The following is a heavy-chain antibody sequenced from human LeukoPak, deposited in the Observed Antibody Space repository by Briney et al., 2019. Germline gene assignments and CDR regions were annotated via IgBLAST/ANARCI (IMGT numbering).Heavy chain of an antibody. CDR1: GYTFTGYY. V-gene: IGHV1-2*02. Sequence: ASVKVPCKASGYTFTGYYMHWARQAPGQGLEWMGWINPNSGGTNYAQKFQGRVTMTRDTSISTAYMELSRLRSDDTAVYYCASQKREYCSSTSCYSRDYYYYMDVWGKGTTVTVSS. CDR3: ASQKREYCSSTSCYSRDYYYYMDV. J-gene: IGHJ6*03. CDR2: INPNSGGT. D-gene: IGHD2-2*02.